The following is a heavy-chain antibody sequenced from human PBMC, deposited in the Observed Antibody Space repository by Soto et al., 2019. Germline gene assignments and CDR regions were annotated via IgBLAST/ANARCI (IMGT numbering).Heavy chain of an antibody. D-gene: IGHD3-10*01. Sequence: GSLRLSCAASGFTFSTHWMSWVRQAPGKGLEWVANIKQGVSEKYYVDSVKGRFTISRDNAKNSLYLQMNSLRAEDTAVYYCARDETYYYGSGPVGGKGKMVNVST. CDR1: GFTFSTHW. CDR3: ARDETYYYGSGPV. CDR2: IKQGVSEK. J-gene: IGHJ1*01. V-gene: IGHV3-7*01.